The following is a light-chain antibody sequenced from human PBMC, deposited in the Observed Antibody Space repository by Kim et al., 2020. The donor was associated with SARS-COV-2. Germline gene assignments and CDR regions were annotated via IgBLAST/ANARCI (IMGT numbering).Light chain of an antibody. V-gene: IGKV3-20*01. Sequence: QGEKATRACRASQSINNNVVAWDQRKTGQAPRLLIYGAYSRATGIPDRFSGSGSGTDFTLTISRLEPEDFAVYYCQQYGSSPHTFGGGTKMDIK. CDR3: QQYGSSPHT. CDR2: GAY. CDR1: QSINNNV. J-gene: IGKJ4*01.